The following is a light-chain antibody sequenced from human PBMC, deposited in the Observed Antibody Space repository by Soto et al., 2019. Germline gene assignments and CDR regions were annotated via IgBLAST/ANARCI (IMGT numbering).Light chain of an antibody. V-gene: IGKV3-11*01. CDR3: QQRSNWPLT. Sequence: EIVLTQSPATLSLSPGERATLSCRASQSFSNYLAWYQQKPGQAPRLHIYDASSRATGIPARFSGSGSGTDFTLTISRLEPEDVAVYYCQQRSNWPLTFGQGTRLEIK. CDR2: DAS. CDR1: QSFSNY. J-gene: IGKJ5*01.